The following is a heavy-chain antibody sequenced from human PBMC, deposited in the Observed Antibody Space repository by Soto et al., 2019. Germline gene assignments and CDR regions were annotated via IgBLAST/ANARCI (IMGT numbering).Heavy chain of an antibody. CDR2: IIPIFGTA. CDR3: ARGAIFGVLRGQFNYNWFDP. J-gene: IGHJ5*02. V-gene: IGHV1-69*13. CDR1: GGTFSSYA. Sequence: SVKVSCKASGGTFSSYAISWVRQAPGQGLEWMGGIIPIFGTANYAQKFQGRVTITADESTSAAYMELSSLRSEDTAVYYCARGAIFGVLRGQFNYNWFDPWGQGTLVTVSS. D-gene: IGHD3-3*01.